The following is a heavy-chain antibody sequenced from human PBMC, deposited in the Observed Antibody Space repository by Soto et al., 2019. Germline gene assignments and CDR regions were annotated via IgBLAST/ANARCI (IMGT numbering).Heavy chain of an antibody. CDR2: MYHRGNT. CDR1: GDSISSSSYH. J-gene: IGHJ4*02. V-gene: IGHV4-39*07. Sequence: SETLSLTCTVSGDSISSSSYHWGWIRQPPGKGLEWVGSMYHRGNTYHNPSLKSRVTVSVDTSKNQFSLKLSSVTAADTAVYYCALAAAGTWPDYWGQGTPVTVSS. CDR3: ALAAAGTWPDY. D-gene: IGHD6-13*01.